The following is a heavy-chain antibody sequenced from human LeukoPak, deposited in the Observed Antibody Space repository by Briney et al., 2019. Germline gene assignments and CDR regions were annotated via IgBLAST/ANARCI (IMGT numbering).Heavy chain of an antibody. D-gene: IGHD3-22*01. CDR1: GGSISSGGYS. J-gene: IGHJ4*02. V-gene: IGHV4-30-2*01. CDR2: IYHSGST. Sequence: SQTLSLTCAVSGGSISSGGYSWSWIRQPPGKGLEWIGYIYHSGSTYYNPSLKSRVTISVDRSKNQFSLELSSVTAADTAVYYCARGDSSGYYSYFDYWGQGTLVTVSS. CDR3: ARGDSSGYYSYFDY.